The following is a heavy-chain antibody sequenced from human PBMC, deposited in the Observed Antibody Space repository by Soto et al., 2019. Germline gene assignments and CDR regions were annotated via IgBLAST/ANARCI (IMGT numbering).Heavy chain of an antibody. CDR2: TYYRSKWFH. V-gene: IGHV6-1*01. CDR1: GDSVSSDITS. CDR3: ARGNALDA. J-gene: IGHJ3*01. Sequence: LSQTLSLTCAISGDSVSSDITSWNWIRQSPSRGLEWLGRTYYRSKWFHDYAASVKSRITINPDTSKNQFSLELNSMTPEDTAVYYCARGNALDAWGQGTVVTVSS. D-gene: IGHD3-10*01.